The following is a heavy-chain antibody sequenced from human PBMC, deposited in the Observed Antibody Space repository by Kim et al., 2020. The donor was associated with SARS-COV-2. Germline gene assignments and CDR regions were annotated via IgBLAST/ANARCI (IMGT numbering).Heavy chain of an antibody. CDR1: GFTFSHYT. V-gene: IGHV3-21*01. CDR3: ASGYSYGYFDY. CDR2: ISSSSNYI. D-gene: IGHD5-18*01. Sequence: GGSLRLSCAASGFTFSHYTMNWVRQAPGKGLEWVSSISSSSNYIYYADSVKGRFTISRDDAKNSLYLQMNSLRAGDTAVYYCASGYSYGYFDYWGQGTL. J-gene: IGHJ4*02.